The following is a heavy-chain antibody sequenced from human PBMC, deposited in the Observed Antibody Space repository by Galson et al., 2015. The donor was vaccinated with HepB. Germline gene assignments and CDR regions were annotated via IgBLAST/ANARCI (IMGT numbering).Heavy chain of an antibody. CDR3: ARDGQSYDILTGYYLHFDY. CDR1: GGTFSSYA. Sequence: SVKVSCKASGGTFSSYAISWVRQAPGQGLEWMGGIIPIFGTANYAQKFQGRVTITADESTSTAYMELSSLRSEDTAVYYCARDGQSYDILTGYYLHFDYWGKGTLVTVSS. V-gene: IGHV1-69*13. J-gene: IGHJ4*02. D-gene: IGHD3-9*01. CDR2: IIPIFGTA.